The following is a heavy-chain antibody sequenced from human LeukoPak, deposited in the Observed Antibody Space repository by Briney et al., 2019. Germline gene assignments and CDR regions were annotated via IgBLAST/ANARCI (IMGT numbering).Heavy chain of an antibody. CDR3: VRGTPTPGMDY. Sequence: ASVTVSCKASGYTFTNYGISWVRQAPGQGLEWMGNIDTTTGNPRYAQDFTGRFVFSLDTSVSTAYLQITSLKADDTAAYYCVRGTPTPGMDYWGQGTQVTVSS. D-gene: IGHD3-10*01. J-gene: IGHJ4*02. CDR1: GYTFTNYG. V-gene: IGHV7-4-1*02. CDR2: IDTTTGNP.